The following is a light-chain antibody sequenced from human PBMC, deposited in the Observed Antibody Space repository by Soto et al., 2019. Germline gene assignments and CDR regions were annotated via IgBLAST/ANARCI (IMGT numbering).Light chain of an antibody. CDR3: QPYVNSPWA. Sequence: EIGLTQPPGPLSLSPGERDTLSCRAIQSVSSSFLAWYQHNPGQAPRLLTDGASNRATGIPDRFSGIGSGTAFTLTISRLEPEDFAVYYCQPYVNSPWAFGQGPKVAIE. CDR1: QSVSSSF. V-gene: IGKV3-20*01. CDR2: GAS. J-gene: IGKJ1*01.